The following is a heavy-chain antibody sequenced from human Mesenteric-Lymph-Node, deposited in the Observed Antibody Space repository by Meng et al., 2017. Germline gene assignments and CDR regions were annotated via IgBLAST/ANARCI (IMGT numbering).Heavy chain of an antibody. V-gene: IGHV3-7*01. CDR2: IKDDGSET. D-gene: IGHD6-6*01. J-gene: IGHJ4*02. Sequence: GGSLRLSCAASGFAFSGHCMTWLRQGPGKGLEWVANIKDDGSETYYVDSVKGRFTLSRDKAKNSMYMEMNSLRAEDTAIYYCARQDRGSRSSPDYWGQGTLVTVSS. CDR3: ARQDRGSRSSPDY. CDR1: GFAFSGHC.